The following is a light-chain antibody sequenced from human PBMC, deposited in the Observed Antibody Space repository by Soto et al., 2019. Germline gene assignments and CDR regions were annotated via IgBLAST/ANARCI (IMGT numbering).Light chain of an antibody. CDR2: KAS. CDR3: QEYNSYST. CDR1: QSVGHW. Sequence: DIQLTQAPPTLSASVVGRVAITCRASQSVGHWLAWYQQKPGKAPKLLIDKASSLKSGVPSRFSGSGSGTEFTLTISSLQPDDFATYYCQEYNSYSTFGQGTKVDIK. J-gene: IGKJ1*01. V-gene: IGKV1-5*03.